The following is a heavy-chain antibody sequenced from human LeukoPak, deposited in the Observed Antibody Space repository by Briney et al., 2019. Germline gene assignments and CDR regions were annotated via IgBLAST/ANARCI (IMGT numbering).Heavy chain of an antibody. Sequence: GESLRLSCAASGFTFSNYEIIWVRQAPGKGLEWISYTSTSGTTTNYADSVKGRFTISRDNAKNSLYLQMNSLSGEDTAVYYCTRNGGGLGYWGQGTLVTVSS. V-gene: IGHV3-48*03. CDR1: GFTFSNYE. CDR3: TRNGGGLGY. D-gene: IGHD2-21*01. J-gene: IGHJ4*02. CDR2: TSTSGTTT.